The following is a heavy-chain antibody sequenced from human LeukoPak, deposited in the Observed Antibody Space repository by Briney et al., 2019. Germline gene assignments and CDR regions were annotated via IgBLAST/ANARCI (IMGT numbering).Heavy chain of an antibody. J-gene: IGHJ4*02. CDR2: IYYSGST. Sequence: SETLSLTCTVSGGSISSYYWSWIRQPPGKGLEWIGYIYYSGSTNYNPSLKSRVTVSVDTSKNQLSLKLSSVTAADTAVYYCARGDYDAYFDYWGQGTLVTVSS. CDR1: GGSISSYY. V-gene: IGHV4-59*01. CDR3: ARGDYDAYFDY. D-gene: IGHD4/OR15-4a*01.